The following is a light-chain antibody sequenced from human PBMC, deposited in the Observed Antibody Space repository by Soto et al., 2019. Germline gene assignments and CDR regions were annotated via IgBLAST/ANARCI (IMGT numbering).Light chain of an antibody. J-gene: IGLJ1*01. CDR3: CSYAGRYTYV. V-gene: IGLV2-11*01. CDR1: SSDVGGYNY. CDR2: DVS. Sequence: QSALTQPRSVSGSPGQPVTISCTGTSSDVGGYNYVSWYQQDPGKAPKLMIYDVSKRPSGVPDRFSGSKSGNTASLTISGLQAEDEADYFCCSYAGRYTYVFGTGTKLTVL.